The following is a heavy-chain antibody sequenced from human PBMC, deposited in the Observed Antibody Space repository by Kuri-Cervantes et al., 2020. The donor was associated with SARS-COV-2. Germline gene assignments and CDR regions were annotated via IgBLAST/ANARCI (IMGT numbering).Heavy chain of an antibody. V-gene: IGHV1-18*04. J-gene: IGHJ6*02. CDR1: GYTFTSYG. D-gene: IGHD2-2*02. CDR2: IIPILGTA. CDR3: ATCSSTSCYNYYYYGMDV. Sequence: ASVKVSCKASGYTFTSYGISWVRQAPGQGLEWMGGIIPILGTANYAQKFQGGVTMTTDTSTSTAYMELRSLRSDDTAVYYYATCSSTSCYNYYYYGMDVWGQGTTVTVSS.